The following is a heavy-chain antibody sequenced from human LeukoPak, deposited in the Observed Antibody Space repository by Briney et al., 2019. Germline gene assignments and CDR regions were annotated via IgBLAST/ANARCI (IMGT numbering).Heavy chain of an antibody. D-gene: IGHD6-13*01. Sequence: GESLKISCKGSGYSFTSYWISWVRQMPGKGLEWMGRIDPSDSYTNYSPSFQGHVTISADKSISTAYLQWSSLKASDTAMYYCARRRGYSSSGGAFDIWGQGTMVNVSS. J-gene: IGHJ3*02. CDR2: IDPSDSYT. CDR1: GYSFTSYW. CDR3: ARRRGYSSSGGAFDI. V-gene: IGHV5-10-1*01.